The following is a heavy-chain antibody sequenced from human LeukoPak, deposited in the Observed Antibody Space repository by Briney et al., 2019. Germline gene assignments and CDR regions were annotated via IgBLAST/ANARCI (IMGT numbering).Heavy chain of an antibody. CDR1: GFAFSNYG. D-gene: IGHD3-22*01. CDR3: AKAWFQHYYYYGVDV. V-gene: IGHV3-30*18. CDR2: ISYDGSKE. Sequence: GRSLRLSCAASGFAFSNYGMHWVRQAPGKGLEWLAVISYDGSKEYYADSVKGRFTISRDNSKSTLYLQMNSLRAEDTAVYYCAKAWFQHYYYYGVDVWGQGTTVTVSS. J-gene: IGHJ6*02.